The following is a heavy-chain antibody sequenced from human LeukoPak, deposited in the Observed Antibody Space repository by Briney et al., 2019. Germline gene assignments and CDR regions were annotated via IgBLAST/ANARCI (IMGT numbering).Heavy chain of an antibody. CDR1: GFTFSSYA. J-gene: IGHJ4*02. D-gene: IGHD3-22*01. CDR2: ISSSSSYI. V-gene: IGHV3-21*01. CDR3: ARDLGYYDSSSGY. Sequence: GGSLRLSCAASGFTFSSYAMTWVRQAPGKGLEWVSSISSSSSYIYYADSVKGRFTISRDNAKNSLYLQMNSLRAEDTAVYYCARDLGYYDSSSGYWGQGTLVTVSS.